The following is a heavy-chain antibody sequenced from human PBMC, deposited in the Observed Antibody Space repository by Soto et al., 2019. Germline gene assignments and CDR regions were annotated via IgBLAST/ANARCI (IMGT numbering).Heavy chain of an antibody. CDR3: AKGKSTGDIDWFDP. D-gene: IGHD3-10*01. CDR2: LIGGHYGT. J-gene: IGHJ5*02. CDR1: GFTLQNYA. V-gene: IGHV3-23*01. Sequence: GGSLRLSCTAAGFTLQNYAMAWVRQAPGKGLEWVSTLIGGHYGTAYSYSVKGRFTVSRDNSKNCLYLQMNSLGVEDTAMYFCAKGKSTGDIDWFDPWGQGSLVTV.